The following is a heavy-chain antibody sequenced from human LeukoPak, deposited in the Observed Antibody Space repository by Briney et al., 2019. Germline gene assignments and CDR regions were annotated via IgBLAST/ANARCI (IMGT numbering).Heavy chain of an antibody. CDR2: LDPEDGET. D-gene: IGHD6-6*01. CDR3: VRGRTGSIATAGRY. CDR1: GSTLTEFS. V-gene: IGHV1-24*01. J-gene: IGHJ4*02. Sequence: ASVKVSCKLSGSTLTEFSIHLVRQAQGKGLEWLGGLDPEDGETILSQKFQDRVALTADTSTSTAYMDMSRLRSEDTAVYFCVRGRTGSIATAGRYWGRGTLVTVSS.